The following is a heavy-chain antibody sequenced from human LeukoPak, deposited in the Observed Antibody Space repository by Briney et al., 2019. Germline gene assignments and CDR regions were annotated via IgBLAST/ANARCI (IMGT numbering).Heavy chain of an antibody. Sequence: TGGSLRLSCAASGFTFSSYWMSWVRQAPGKGLEWVANIKQDESEKYYVDSVKGRFTISRDNAKNSLYLQMNSLRAEDTAVYYCARDNSVGDTAWWFDPWGQGTLVTVSS. CDR1: GFTFSSYW. J-gene: IGHJ5*02. V-gene: IGHV3-7*03. D-gene: IGHD1-26*01. CDR2: IKQDESEK. CDR3: ARDNSVGDTAWWFDP.